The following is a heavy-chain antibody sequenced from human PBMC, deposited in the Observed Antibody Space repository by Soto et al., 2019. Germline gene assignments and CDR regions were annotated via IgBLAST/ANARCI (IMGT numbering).Heavy chain of an antibody. D-gene: IGHD5-12*01. CDR3: ARAAERGYSLYYYYGMDV. CDR1: GGTFSSYA. J-gene: IGHJ6*02. CDR2: IIPIFGTA. Sequence: QVQLVQSGAEVKKPGSSVKVSCTASGGTFSSYAISWVRQAPGQGLEWMGGIIPIFGTANYAQKFQGRVTITADESTSTAYMELSSLRSEDTAVYYCARAAERGYSLYYYYGMDVWGQGTTVTVSS. V-gene: IGHV1-69*01.